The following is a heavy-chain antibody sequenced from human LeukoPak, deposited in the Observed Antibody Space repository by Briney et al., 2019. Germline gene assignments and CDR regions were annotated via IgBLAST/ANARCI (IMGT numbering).Heavy chain of an antibody. V-gene: IGHV4-38-2*01. CDR2: IYHRGST. CDR3: ARLEPGAYHYDSSGSTHLLGENYFDY. Sequence: PSETLSLTCAVSGYSISSGYYWGWIRQPPGKGLEWIGSIYHRGSTHYTPTPRSRGTISEETSHNKRSLKLSSVTAADTAVYYCARLEPGAYHYDSSGSTHLLGENYFDYWGQGTLVTVSS. J-gene: IGHJ4*02. CDR1: GYSISSGYY. D-gene: IGHD3-22*01.